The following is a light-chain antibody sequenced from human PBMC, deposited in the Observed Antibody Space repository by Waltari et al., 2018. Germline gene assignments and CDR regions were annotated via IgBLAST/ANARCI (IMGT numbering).Light chain of an antibody. J-gene: IGLJ3*02. CDR3: SSYASSSTLWV. V-gene: IGLV2-14*01. Sequence: QSALTQPASVSGSPGQSITIPCTGTSSDVGGYTSVSWYQQHPGKAPKLMIYEVSNRPSGFSSRFSGSKSGNMASLTIAGLQAEDEADYYCSSYASSSTLWVVGGGTKLTVL. CDR2: EVS. CDR1: SSDVGGYTS.